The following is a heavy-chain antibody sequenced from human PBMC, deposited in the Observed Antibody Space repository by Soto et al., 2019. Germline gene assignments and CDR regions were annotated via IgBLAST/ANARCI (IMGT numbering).Heavy chain of an antibody. CDR3: ARGDSTTHGDSFDI. CDR2: SYSSGST. CDR1: GGAISFYN. J-gene: IGHJ3*02. D-gene: IGHD6-13*01. Sequence: PSETLSLTCTVSGGAISFYNWNWIRQSPGKGLEWIGYSYSSGSTNYNPHPKSRVNISVDTPKNQFPLQLTYVTAADTAVYYCARGDSTTHGDSFDIWGQGTMVTVSS. V-gene: IGHV4-59*01.